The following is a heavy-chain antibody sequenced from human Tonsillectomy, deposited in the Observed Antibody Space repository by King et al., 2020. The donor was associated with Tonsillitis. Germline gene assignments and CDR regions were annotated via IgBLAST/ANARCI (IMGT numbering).Heavy chain of an antibody. Sequence: DVQLVESGAEVKKPGESLKISCKGSGYSFTRYWIGWVRQMPGRGLEWLGIIYPGDSDTRYSPSFQGQVTISADKSSSTAYLQWSSLKASDTAMYYCARRPAFWSESYLDYWGQGTPVTVSS. J-gene: IGHJ4*02. CDR1: GYSFTRYW. D-gene: IGHD3-3*01. CDR3: ARRPAFWSESYLDY. V-gene: IGHV5-51*01. CDR2: IYPGDSDT.